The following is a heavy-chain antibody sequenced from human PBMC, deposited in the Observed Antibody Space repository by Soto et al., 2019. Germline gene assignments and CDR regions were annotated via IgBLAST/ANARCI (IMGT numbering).Heavy chain of an antibody. CDR3: AKDLELEVFTAEYLDH. CDR1: GFTFSSYA. J-gene: IGHJ4*02. D-gene: IGHD1-1*01. CDR2: ISGYGGST. V-gene: IGHV3-23*01. Sequence: EVQLLESGGGLVQPGGSLRLSCAASGFTFSSYAMSWVRQVPGKGLEWVSSISGYGGSTYYADSVKGRFTISRDNSKNTLYLQMNSLRAEDTAVYYCAKDLELEVFTAEYLDHWGQGSLVTVSS.